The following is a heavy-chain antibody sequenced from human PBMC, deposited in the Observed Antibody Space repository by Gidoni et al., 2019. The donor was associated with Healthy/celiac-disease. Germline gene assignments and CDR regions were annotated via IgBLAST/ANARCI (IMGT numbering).Heavy chain of an antibody. Sequence: EVQLVESGGVVVQPGGSLRLSCAASGFTFDAYTMHWVRQAPGKGLEWVSLISWDGGSTYYADSVKGRFTISRDNSKNSLYLQMNSLRTEDTALYYCAKLGSSYYYDSSGYYPDFDYWGQGTLVTVSS. V-gene: IGHV3-43*01. J-gene: IGHJ4*02. CDR1: GFTFDAYT. CDR2: ISWDGGST. D-gene: IGHD3-22*01. CDR3: AKLGSSYYYDSSGYYPDFDY.